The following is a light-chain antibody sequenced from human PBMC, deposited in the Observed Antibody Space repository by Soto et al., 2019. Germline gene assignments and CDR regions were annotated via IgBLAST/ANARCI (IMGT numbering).Light chain of an antibody. Sequence: DIQMTQSPSIRSAIVGDRVTSTCRASQSIGSWVAWYQQKPGRAPNLLIHKASHLESGVPSRFSGSGSGTEFTLTISSLQPGDFATYYCQHYNSYPWTFGQGTKVDIK. V-gene: IGKV1-5*03. CDR1: QSIGSW. CDR3: QHYNSYPWT. J-gene: IGKJ1*01. CDR2: KAS.